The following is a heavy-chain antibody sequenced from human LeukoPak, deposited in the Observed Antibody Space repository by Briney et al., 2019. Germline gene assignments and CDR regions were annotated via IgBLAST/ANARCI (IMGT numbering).Heavy chain of an antibody. Sequence: PSETLSLTCTVSGGSISRYYCWSWIRQPAGKGLEWIGRVFTSGSTNYNPSLKSRVTMSLDTSKNQFSLKLSSVTAADTAVYYCAGDDTGFDPWGQGTLVTVSS. CDR2: VFTSGST. CDR3: AGDDTGFDP. J-gene: IGHJ5*02. CDR1: GGSISRYY. V-gene: IGHV4-4*07.